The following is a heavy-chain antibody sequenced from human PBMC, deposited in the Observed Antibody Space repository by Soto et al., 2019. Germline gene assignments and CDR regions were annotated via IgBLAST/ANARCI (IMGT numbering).Heavy chain of an antibody. CDR1: GGSCSGYY. CDR2: INHSGST. J-gene: IGHJ6*02. CDR3: ASLGSNGMDV. V-gene: IGHV4-34*01. D-gene: IGHD3-10*01. Sequence: SETLSPTGAGYGGSCSGYYWSWIRKPPGKGLEWIGAINHSGSTNYNPSLKSRVTISVDTSKNQFSLKLSFLAAADTAVYYCASLGSNGMDVWGQGTPVTVSS.